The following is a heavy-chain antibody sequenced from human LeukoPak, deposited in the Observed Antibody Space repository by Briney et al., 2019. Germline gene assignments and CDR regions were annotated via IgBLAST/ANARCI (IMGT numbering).Heavy chain of an antibody. CDR3: ARGTYGDYLLIPRHYYDSSGYPDY. J-gene: IGHJ4*02. V-gene: IGHV3-48*04. Sequence: GGSLRLSCAASGFTFSSYAMSWVRQAPGKGLEWVSYISSSGSTIYYADSVKGRFTISRDNAKNSLYLQMNSLRAEDTAVYYCARGTYGDYLLIPRHYYDSSGYPDYWGQGTLVTVSS. D-gene: IGHD3-22*01. CDR2: ISSSGSTI. CDR1: GFTFSSYA.